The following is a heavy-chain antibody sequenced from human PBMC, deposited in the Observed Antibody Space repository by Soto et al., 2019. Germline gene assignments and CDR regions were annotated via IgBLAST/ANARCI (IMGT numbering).Heavy chain of an antibody. D-gene: IGHD3-22*01. CDR2: FDPEDGET. Sequence: ASVKVSCKVSGYTLTELSMHWVRQAPGKGLEWMGGFDPEDGETIYAQKFQGRVTMTEGTSTDTAYMELSSLRSEDTAVYYCATQPYYYDSSGYTNYWGQGTLVTVSS. J-gene: IGHJ4*02. CDR3: ATQPYYYDSSGYTNY. V-gene: IGHV1-24*01. CDR1: GYTLTELS.